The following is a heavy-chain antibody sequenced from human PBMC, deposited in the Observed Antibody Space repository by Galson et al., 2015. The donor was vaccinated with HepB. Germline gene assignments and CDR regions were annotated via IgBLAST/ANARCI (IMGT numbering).Heavy chain of an antibody. Sequence: SLRLSCAASGFTFSAYSMNWVRQVPGKGLGWVSSLGSGRGHYADSVKGRFTISRDNTKNSLYLQMNSLRVEDAAVYYCARDGSGWSRDCWGQGTLVTVSP. V-gene: IGHV3-21*01. CDR2: LGSGRGH. CDR3: ARDGSGWSRDC. CDR1: GFTFSAYS. J-gene: IGHJ4*02. D-gene: IGHD6-19*01.